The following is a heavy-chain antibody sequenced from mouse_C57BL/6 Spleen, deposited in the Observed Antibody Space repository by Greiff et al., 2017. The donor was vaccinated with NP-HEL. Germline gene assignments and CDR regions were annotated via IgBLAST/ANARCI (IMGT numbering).Heavy chain of an antibody. CDR3: ARGDSLYAMDY. D-gene: IGHD6-2*01. CDR2: IHPNSGST. Sequence: QVQLQQPGAELVKPGASVKLSCKASGYTFTSYWIHWVKQRPGQGLEWIGMIHPNSGSTNYNEKFKSKATLTVDKSSSTAHMQLSSLTSEDSAVYYCARGDSLYAMDYWGQGTSVTVSS. V-gene: IGHV1-64*01. J-gene: IGHJ4*01. CDR1: GYTFTSYW.